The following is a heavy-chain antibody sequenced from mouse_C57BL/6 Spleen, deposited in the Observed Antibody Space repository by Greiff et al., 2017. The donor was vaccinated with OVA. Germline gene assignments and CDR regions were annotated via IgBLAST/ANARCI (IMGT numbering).Heavy chain of an antibody. CDR3: ARHEERVYYDYDEGAWFAY. CDR1: GYTFTEYT. J-gene: IGHJ3*01. D-gene: IGHD2-4*01. Sequence: QVQLKQSGAELVKPGASVKLSCKASGYTFTEYTIHWVKQRSGQGLEWIGWFYPGSGSIKYNEKFKDKATLTADKSSSTVYMELSRLTSEDSAVYFCARHEERVYYDYDEGAWFAYWGQGTLVTVSA. CDR2: FYPGSGSI. V-gene: IGHV1-62-2*01.